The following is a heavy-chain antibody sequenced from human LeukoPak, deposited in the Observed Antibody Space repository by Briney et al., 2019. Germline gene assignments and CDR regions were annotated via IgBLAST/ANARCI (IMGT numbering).Heavy chain of an antibody. D-gene: IGHD3-16*01. Sequence: GGSLRLSCAASGFTFNSFGMHWVRQAPGKGLEWVSSISGSRDDTDYADSVKGRFTISRDNLKNTLYLQMNSLRAEDTAVYYCAKGWGDYVWGSCHLWGQGTLVTVSS. V-gene: IGHV3-23*01. J-gene: IGHJ1*01. CDR2: ISGSRDDT. CDR1: GFTFNSFG. CDR3: AKGWGDYVWGSCHL.